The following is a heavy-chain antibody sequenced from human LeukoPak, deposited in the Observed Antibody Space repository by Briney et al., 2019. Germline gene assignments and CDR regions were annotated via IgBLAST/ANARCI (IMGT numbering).Heavy chain of an antibody. V-gene: IGHV4-59*01. Sequence: SETLSLTCTVSGGSISSYYWSWIRQPPGKGLEWIGYIYYSGSTNYNPSLKSRVIISVDTSKNQFSLKLSSVTAADTAVYYCARGKTYYDISKDAFDIWGQGTMVTVSS. CDR3: ARGKTYYDISKDAFDI. CDR1: GGSISSYY. J-gene: IGHJ3*02. D-gene: IGHD3-22*01. CDR2: IYYSGST.